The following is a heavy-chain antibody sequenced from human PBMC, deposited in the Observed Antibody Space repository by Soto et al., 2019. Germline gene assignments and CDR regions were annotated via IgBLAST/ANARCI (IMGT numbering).Heavy chain of an antibody. D-gene: IGHD3-3*01. CDR1: GYTFTSYA. CDR3: ARPYYDFWSGYSNWFDP. Sequence: ASVKVSCKASGYTFTSYAMHWVRQAPGQRLEWMGWINAGNGNTKYSQKFQGRVTITRDTSASTAYMELSSLRSEDTAVYYCARPYYDFWSGYSNWFDPWGQGTLVTVSS. V-gene: IGHV1-3*01. J-gene: IGHJ5*02. CDR2: INAGNGNT.